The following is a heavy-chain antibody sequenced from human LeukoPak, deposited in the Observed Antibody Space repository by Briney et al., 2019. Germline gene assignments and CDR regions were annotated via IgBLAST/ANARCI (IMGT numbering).Heavy chain of an antibody. D-gene: IGHD3-16*02. V-gene: IGHV4-30-4*02. Sequence: SETLSLTCTVSGGSISSGDYYWSWIRQPPGKGLEWIGYIYYSGSTYYNPSLKSRVTISVDTSKNQFSLKLSSVTAADTAVYYCARGRVIAGAYFDYWGQGTLVTVSS. CDR2: IYYSGST. J-gene: IGHJ4*02. CDR1: GGSISSGDYY. CDR3: ARGRVIAGAYFDY.